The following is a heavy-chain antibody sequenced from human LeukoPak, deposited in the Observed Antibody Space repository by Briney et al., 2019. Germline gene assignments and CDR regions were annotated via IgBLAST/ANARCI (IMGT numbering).Heavy chain of an antibody. CDR2: ISWNSGSI. Sequence: GGSLRLSCAASGFTFDDYAMHWVRQAPGKGLEWVSGISWNSGSIGYADSVKGRFTISRDNAKNTLYLQMSSLRAEDTAVYYCARDFLHLGGWGQGTTVTVSS. CDR3: ARDFLHLGG. V-gene: IGHV3-9*01. J-gene: IGHJ3*01. D-gene: IGHD2/OR15-2a*01. CDR1: GFTFDDYA.